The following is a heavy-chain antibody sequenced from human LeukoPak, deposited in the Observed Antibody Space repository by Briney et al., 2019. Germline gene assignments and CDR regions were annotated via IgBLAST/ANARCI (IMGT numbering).Heavy chain of an antibody. D-gene: IGHD3-16*01. CDR2: ISQDGHGK. V-gene: IGHV3-7*04. Sequence: PGGSLRLSCAASGFSFSNFYMNWVRQAPGKGLEWVSSISQDGHGKDFADSVKGRFTISRDNAKKSLYVEMNSLRVEDTAVYSGEGGDFGLGDYSRDGFEFWGQGTVVTVSS. CDR1: GFSFSNFY. J-gene: IGHJ3*01. CDR3: EGGDFGLGDYSRDGFEF.